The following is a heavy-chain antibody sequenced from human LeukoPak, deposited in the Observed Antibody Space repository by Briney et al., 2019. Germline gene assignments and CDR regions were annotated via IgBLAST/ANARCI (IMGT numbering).Heavy chain of an antibody. J-gene: IGHJ4*02. D-gene: IGHD1-26*01. V-gene: IGHV3-23*01. CDR2: ITGGGGST. Sequence: GGSLRLSCAGSGFTFSSYAMSWVRQAPGKRLEWVSGITGGGGSTYYADSVKGRFTISRDNSKNTLYLQMNSLRAEDTALYYCAKEAPSVSFYKSWGQGTLVTVSS. CDR3: AKEAPSVSFYKS. CDR1: GFTFSSYA.